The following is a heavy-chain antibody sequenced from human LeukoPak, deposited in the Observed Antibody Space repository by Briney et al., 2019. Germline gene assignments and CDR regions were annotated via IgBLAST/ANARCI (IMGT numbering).Heavy chain of an antibody. CDR3: AKGDYYDLDY. J-gene: IGHJ4*02. CDR2: ITSGVGIT. D-gene: IGHD3-22*01. V-gene: IGHV3-23*01. Sequence: PGGSLRYSCAASGFTFSNYGMNWVRQAPGKGLEWVSIITSGVGITYYADSVKGRFTISRDNSKNTLYLQMNSLRAEDTAVYYCAKGDYYDLDYWGQGTLVTVSS. CDR1: GFTFSNYG.